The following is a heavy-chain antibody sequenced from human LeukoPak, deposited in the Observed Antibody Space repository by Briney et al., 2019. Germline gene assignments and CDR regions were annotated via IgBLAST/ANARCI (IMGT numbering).Heavy chain of an antibody. Sequence: SETLSLTCTVSGGSISSSSYYWGWIRQPPGKGLEWIGSIYYSGSTNYNPSLKSRVTISGDTSKNQFSLKLSSVTAADTAVYYCARETGELPYYSDYWGQGTLVTVSS. CDR1: GGSISSSSYY. V-gene: IGHV4-39*07. CDR2: IYYSGST. J-gene: IGHJ4*02. CDR3: ARETGELPYYSDY. D-gene: IGHD3-10*01.